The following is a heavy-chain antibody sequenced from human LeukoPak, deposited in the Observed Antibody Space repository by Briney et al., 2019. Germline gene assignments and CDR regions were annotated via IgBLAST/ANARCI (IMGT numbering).Heavy chain of an antibody. CDR2: IIPIFGTA. J-gene: IGHJ4*02. V-gene: IGHV1-69*13. Sequence: ASVKVSCKASGGTFSSYAISWVRQAPGQGLEWMGGIIPIFGTANYAQKFQGRVTITADESTSTAYMELSSLRSEDTAVYYCAYNEVHCSSTSCRGAYYFDYWGQGTLVTVSS. CDR1: GGTFSSYA. D-gene: IGHD2-2*01. CDR3: AYNEVHCSSTSCRGAYYFDY.